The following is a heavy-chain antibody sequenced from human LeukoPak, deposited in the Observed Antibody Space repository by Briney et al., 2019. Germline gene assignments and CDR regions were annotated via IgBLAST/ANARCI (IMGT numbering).Heavy chain of an antibody. CDR3: AISRTTVTAPFDY. Sequence: PGGSLRLSCAASGFTFSSSAMSWVRQAPGKGLEWVSGIGGSGAGTYYAVSVKGRFTISRDNSKNTLYLQMNSLRAEDTAVYYCAISRTTVTAPFDYWGQGTLVTVSS. D-gene: IGHD4-17*01. CDR2: IGGSGAGT. V-gene: IGHV3-23*01. CDR1: GFTFSSSA. J-gene: IGHJ4*02.